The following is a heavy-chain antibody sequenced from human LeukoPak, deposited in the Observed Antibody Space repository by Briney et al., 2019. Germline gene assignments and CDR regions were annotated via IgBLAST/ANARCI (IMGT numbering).Heavy chain of an antibody. CDR3: ATDLIHYYASGAKT. D-gene: IGHD3-10*01. CDR2: INPNSGGT. V-gene: IGHV1-2*02. J-gene: IGHJ5*02. Sequence: ASVKVSCKASGYTFTGYYMHWVRQAPGQGLEWMGWINPNSGGTNYAQKFQGRVTMTRDTSISTAYMELSRLRSDDTAVYYCATDLIHYYASGAKTWGQGTLVTVSS. CDR1: GYTFTGYY.